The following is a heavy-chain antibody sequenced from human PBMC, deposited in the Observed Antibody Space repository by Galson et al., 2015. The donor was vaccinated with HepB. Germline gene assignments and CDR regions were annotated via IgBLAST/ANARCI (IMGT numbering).Heavy chain of an antibody. CDR2: IIPIFGTA. CDR1: GGTFSSYA. CDR3: ARDKVEMATAMMYNWFDP. Sequence: SVKVSCKASGGTFSSYAISWVRQAPGQGLEWMGGIIPIFGTANYAQKFQGRVTITADESTSTAYMELSSLRSEDTAVYYCARDKVEMATAMMYNWFDPWGQGTLVTVSS. J-gene: IGHJ5*02. V-gene: IGHV1-69*13. D-gene: IGHD5-24*01.